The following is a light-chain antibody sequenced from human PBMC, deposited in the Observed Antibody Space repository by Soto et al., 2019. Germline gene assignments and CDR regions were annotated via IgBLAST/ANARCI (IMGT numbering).Light chain of an antibody. V-gene: IGKV1-33*01. CDR3: QQDDNLPRT. CDR1: QDISNY. Sequence: DIQMTQSPSSLSVSVGDRVTITCQASQDISNYLNWYQQKPGKAPKLLIYDASNLETCVTSRFSGSGSGTDFTFTISSLQPEDIATYYCQQDDNLPRTFGQGTKLEIK. CDR2: DAS. J-gene: IGKJ2*02.